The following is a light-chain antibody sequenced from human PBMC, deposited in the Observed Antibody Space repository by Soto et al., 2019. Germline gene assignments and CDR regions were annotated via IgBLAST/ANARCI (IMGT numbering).Light chain of an antibody. CDR2: AAS. Sequence: DIQMTQSPSSLSASVGDRVTITCRASQSISSYLNWYQQKPGKAPKLLIYAASSLQSGVPSRFSGSASWTDFTLTISSLQPEDFATYYCQQGYSTPLTFGGGTKVEIK. CDR1: QSISSY. J-gene: IGKJ4*01. V-gene: IGKV1-39*01. CDR3: QQGYSTPLT.